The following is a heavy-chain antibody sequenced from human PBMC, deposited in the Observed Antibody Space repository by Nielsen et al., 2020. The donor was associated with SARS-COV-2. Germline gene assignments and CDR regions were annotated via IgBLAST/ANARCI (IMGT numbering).Heavy chain of an antibody. J-gene: IGHJ4*02. V-gene: IGHV3-23*03. Sequence: GGSLRLSCAASGFTFSSYAMSWVRQAPGKGLEWVSVIYSGGSSTYYADSVKGRFTISRDIAKNSVYLEMNSLRTEDTALYYCAKDTGSNFKRPNHFDYWGQGTLVTVSS. D-gene: IGHD1-1*01. CDR2: IYSGGSST. CDR1: GFTFSSYA. CDR3: AKDTGSNFKRPNHFDY.